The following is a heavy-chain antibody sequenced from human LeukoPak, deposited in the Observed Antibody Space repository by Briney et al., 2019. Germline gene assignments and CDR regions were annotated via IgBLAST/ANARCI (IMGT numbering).Heavy chain of an antibody. V-gene: IGHV1-18*01. Sequence: ASVKVSCKASGYTFTSYGISWVRQAPGQGLEWMGWISAYNGNTNYAQKLQGRVTMTTDTSTSTAYMELRSLRSDDTAVYYCAGGYDFWSGYQDYYFDYWGQGTLVTVSS. J-gene: IGHJ4*02. CDR3: AGGYDFWSGYQDYYFDY. D-gene: IGHD3-3*01. CDR1: GYTFTSYG. CDR2: ISAYNGNT.